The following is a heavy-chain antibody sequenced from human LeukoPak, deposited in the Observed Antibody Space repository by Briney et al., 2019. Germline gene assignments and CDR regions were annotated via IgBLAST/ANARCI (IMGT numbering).Heavy chain of an antibody. CDR3: ARGGVAIPAANNWFDP. CDR2: IFYSGNT. Sequence: PSETLSLTCTVSGDSINTNLWNWIRQPPGKGLEWIGYIFYSGNTNYNPSLKNRVIISADTSKNQYSLRLSSVTAADTAVYYCARGGVAIPAANNWFDPWGQGTLVTVSS. CDR1: GDSINTNL. D-gene: IGHD2-2*01. V-gene: IGHV4-59*01. J-gene: IGHJ5*02.